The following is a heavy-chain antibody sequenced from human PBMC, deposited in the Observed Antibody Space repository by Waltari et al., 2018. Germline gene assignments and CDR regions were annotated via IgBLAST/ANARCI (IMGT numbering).Heavy chain of an antibody. CDR3: SHRGNFGLDGRPFDI. D-gene: IGHD3-3*01. Sequence: QITLKESGPTLVKPTQTLTLTCTFSGFSLSTSGVGVGWIRQPPGKALGWLALIYCNDDKRYTPSLKISLTIPKYTSKNQVVLTMTNMDPVDTATYYCSHRGNFGLDGRPFDIWGQGTMVTGSS. J-gene: IGHJ3*02. V-gene: IGHV2-5*01. CDR2: IYCNDDK. CDR1: GFSLSTSGVG.